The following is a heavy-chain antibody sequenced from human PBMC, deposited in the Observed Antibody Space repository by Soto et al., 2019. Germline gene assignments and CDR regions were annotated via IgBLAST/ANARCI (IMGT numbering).Heavy chain of an antibody. CDR1: GFTFSSYS. CDR3: ARDRAGGGDSFDY. V-gene: IGHV3-48*01. J-gene: IGHJ4*02. CDR2: ISSSSSTI. Sequence: GGSLRLSCAASGFTFSSYSMNWVRQAPGKGLEWVSYISSSSSTIYYADSVKGRFTISRDNAKNSLYLQMNSLRAEDTAVYYCARDRAGGGDSFDYWGQGTLVTVSS. D-gene: IGHD4-17*01.